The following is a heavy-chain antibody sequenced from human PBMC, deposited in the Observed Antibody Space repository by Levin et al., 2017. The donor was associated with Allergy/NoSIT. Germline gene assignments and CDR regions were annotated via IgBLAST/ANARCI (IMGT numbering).Heavy chain of an antibody. Sequence: PGGSLRLSCAASGFTFSSYWMHWVRQAPGKGLVWVSRINNDGSSANYADSVKGRFTISRDNDKNTLYLQMNSLSAEDTAVYYCARNPVNGLGYCSGGTCYTADDWGQGTLVTVSS. V-gene: IGHV3-74*01. CDR3: ARNPVNGLGYCSGGTCYTADD. J-gene: IGHJ4*02. CDR2: INNDGSSA. D-gene: IGHD2-15*01. CDR1: GFTFSSYW.